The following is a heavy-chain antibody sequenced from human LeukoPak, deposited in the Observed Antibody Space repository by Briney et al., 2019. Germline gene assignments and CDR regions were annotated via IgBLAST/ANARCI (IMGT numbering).Heavy chain of an antibody. Sequence: ASVKVSCKASGYTFTGYYMYWVRQAPGQGLEWMGWINPNSGGTNYAQKFQGRVTMTRDTSISTAYMELSRLRSDDTAVYYCAREMMGYDGISFDYWGQGTLVTVSS. CDR3: AREMMGYDGISFDY. CDR2: INPNSGGT. V-gene: IGHV1-2*02. D-gene: IGHD4-23*01. CDR1: GYTFTGYY. J-gene: IGHJ4*02.